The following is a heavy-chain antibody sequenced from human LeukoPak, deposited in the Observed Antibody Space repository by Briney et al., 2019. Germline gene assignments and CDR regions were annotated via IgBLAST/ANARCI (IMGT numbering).Heavy chain of an antibody. CDR1: GFTVSSNY. CDR2: IYSGGSK. V-gene: IGHV3-53*01. Sequence: GGSLRLSCAASGFTVSSNYMSWVRQAPGKGLEWVSVIYSGGSKYYADSVKGRFTIARDNSKNTLYLQMNSLRAEEAAVYYCASEYYYGSGSFSEGYWGQGTLVTVSS. J-gene: IGHJ4*02. D-gene: IGHD3-10*01. CDR3: ASEYYYGSGSFSEGY.